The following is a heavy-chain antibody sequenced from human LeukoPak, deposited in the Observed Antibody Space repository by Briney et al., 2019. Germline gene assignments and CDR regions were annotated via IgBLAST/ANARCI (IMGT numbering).Heavy chain of an antibody. CDR3: VKEGSYYLDV. J-gene: IGHJ6*03. CDR1: GFTFSNHA. Sequence: GGSLRLPCAASGFTFSNHAMAWVRQAPGRGLEWVSSIGRGSDWTLFADSVKGRFTISRDNSKNALYLQLNSPRAEDTAIYYCVKEGSYYLDVWGKGTTVTVSS. CDR2: IGRGSDWT. V-gene: IGHV3-23*01.